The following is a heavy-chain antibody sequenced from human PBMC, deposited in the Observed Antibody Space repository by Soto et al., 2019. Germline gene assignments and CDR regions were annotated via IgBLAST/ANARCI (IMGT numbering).Heavy chain of an antibody. CDR2: TYYRSKWYN. CDR1: GDSVSSNSAA. V-gene: IGHV6-1*01. J-gene: IGHJ4*02. CDR3: ARDRRSGYDLWSPLPLFAY. Sequence: SQTLSLTCAISGDSVSSNSAAWNWIRQSPSRGLEWLGRTYYRSKWYNDYAVSVKSRITINPDTSKNQFSLQLNSVTPEDTAVYYCARDRRSGYDLWSPLPLFAYRAQRTPVPVSS. D-gene: IGHD5-12*01.